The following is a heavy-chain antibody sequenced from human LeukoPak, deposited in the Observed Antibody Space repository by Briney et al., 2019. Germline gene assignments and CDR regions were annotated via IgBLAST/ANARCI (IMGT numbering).Heavy chain of an antibody. J-gene: IGHJ4*02. CDR1: GGSISSYY. Sequence: SETLSLTCTVSGGSISSYYWSWIRQPPGKGLEWIGYIYHSESTDYNPSIKSRATISVDTSKSQFSLKLSSVTAADTAVYYCARGSHYDSSGYTYDYWGQGTLVTVSS. CDR2: IYHSEST. V-gene: IGHV4-59*12. CDR3: ARGSHYDSSGYTYDY. D-gene: IGHD3-22*01.